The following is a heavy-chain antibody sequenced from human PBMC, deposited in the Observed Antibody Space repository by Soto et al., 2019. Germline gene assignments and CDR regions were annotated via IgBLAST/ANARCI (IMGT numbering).Heavy chain of an antibody. J-gene: IGHJ4*02. Sequence: RLSCAASGFSFSDFYMSWIRKAPGKGLEWISYISRRSDMIHYADSVKGRFTISRDNARNSLYLQMNSPRGEDTAVYYCARFSVRTVNSPFDYWGQGTPVTVSS. V-gene: IGHV3-11*01. CDR2: ISRRSDMI. CDR3: ARFSVRTVNSPFDY. CDR1: GFSFSDFY. D-gene: IGHD4-4*01.